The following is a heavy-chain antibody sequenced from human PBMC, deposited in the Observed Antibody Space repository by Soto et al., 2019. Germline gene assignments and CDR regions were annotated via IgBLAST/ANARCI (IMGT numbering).Heavy chain of an antibody. D-gene: IGHD6-25*01. Sequence: SETLSLTCTVSGGSVSSGSYYWSWIRQPPGKVLEWIVYIYYSGSTNYNPSLKSRVTISVDTSNNQFSLKQSPVAAADTAVYYCARVTSAGYYYYGMDVWGEGTXVTV. CDR3: ARVTSAGYYYYGMDV. V-gene: IGHV4-61*01. CDR2: IYYSGST. J-gene: IGHJ6*02. CDR1: GGSVSSGSYY.